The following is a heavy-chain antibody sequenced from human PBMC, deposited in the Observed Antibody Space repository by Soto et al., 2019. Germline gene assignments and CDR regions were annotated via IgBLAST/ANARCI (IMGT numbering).Heavy chain of an antibody. D-gene: IGHD1-1*01. CDR1: GESFTRYW. CDR2: IYPGDSDT. Sequence: PVVLMKVACRGGGESFTRYWMAWVRQMRGKGLEWMGIIYPGDSDTRYSPSFQGQVTISADKSITTAYLQWSSLKASDTAMYYCGRYALPGGGTGHGMDVWGQGTTVTVSS. CDR3: GRYALPGGGTGHGMDV. V-gene: IGHV5-51*01. J-gene: IGHJ6*02.